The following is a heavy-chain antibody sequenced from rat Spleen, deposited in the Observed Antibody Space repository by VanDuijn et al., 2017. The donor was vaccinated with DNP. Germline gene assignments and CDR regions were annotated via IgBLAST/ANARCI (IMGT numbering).Heavy chain of an antibody. CDR2: IIYDGSST. D-gene: IGHD1-2*01. Sequence: EVQLVESGGGLVQPGRSLKLSCAASGFTFSTYWMFWIRQAPKKGLEWVATIIYDGSSTYYRDSVRGRFTISRDYARSTLYLQMDSLRSEDTATYYCAREEQLSLYYAMDAWGQGTSVTVSS. J-gene: IGHJ4*01. CDR1: GFTFSTYW. CDR3: AREEQLSLYYAMDA. V-gene: IGHV5-7*01.